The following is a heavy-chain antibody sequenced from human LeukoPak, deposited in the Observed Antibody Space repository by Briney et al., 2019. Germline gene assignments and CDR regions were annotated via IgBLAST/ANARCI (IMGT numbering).Heavy chain of an antibody. J-gene: IGHJ2*01. V-gene: IGHV4-4*07. D-gene: IGHD3-3*01. CDR3: ARDGVSALNLYSDI. Sequence: SETLSLTCTVSGGSISSYYWSWIRQPAGKGLEWIGRVYTSGSTNYNPSLKSRVTMSVDTSKNQFSLKLSSVTAADTAVYYCARDGVSALNLYSDIWGRGTLVTVSS. CDR1: GGSISSYY. CDR2: VYTSGST.